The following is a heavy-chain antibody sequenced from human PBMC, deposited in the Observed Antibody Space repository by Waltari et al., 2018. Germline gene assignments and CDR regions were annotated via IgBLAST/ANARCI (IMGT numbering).Heavy chain of an antibody. Sequence: QVHLVQSGAEVRKPGASVRVSCKTSGYTFRDHSIYWVRQAPGQGREWMGWINPKSGATNPAQKYQGRVTMTTDTSTNTVYMELRRLTSDDTAVYYCARDLFPNFWSGYGFDFWGQGTKVTVSS. D-gene: IGHD3-3*01. J-gene: IGHJ3*01. CDR2: INPKSGAT. CDR1: GYTFRDHS. CDR3: ARDLFPNFWSGYGFDF. V-gene: IGHV1-2*02.